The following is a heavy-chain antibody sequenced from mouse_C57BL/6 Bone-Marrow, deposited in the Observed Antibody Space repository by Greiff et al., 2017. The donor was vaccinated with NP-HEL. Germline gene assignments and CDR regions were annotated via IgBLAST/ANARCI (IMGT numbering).Heavy chain of an antibody. V-gene: IGHV7-1*01. CDR3: ARSYDYSYAMDY. J-gene: IGHJ4*01. CDR2: SRNKANDYTT. Sequence: EVQGVESGGGLVQSGRSLRLSCAPSGFTFSDFYMEWVRQAPGKGLEWIAASRNKANDYTTEYSASVKGRFIVSRDTSQSILYLQMNALRAEDTAIYYCARSYDYSYAMDYWGQGTSVTVSS. CDR1: GFTFSDFY. D-gene: IGHD2-4*01.